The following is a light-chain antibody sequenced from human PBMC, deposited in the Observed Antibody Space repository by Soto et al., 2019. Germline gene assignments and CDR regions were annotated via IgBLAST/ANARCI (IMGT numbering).Light chain of an antibody. CDR2: DVS. CDR3: LVYGRGGTLM. V-gene: IGLV2-14*01. Sequence: QSVLTQPASVSGSPGQSITISCTGTSGDVGAYDFVSWYQHHPGKAPRLVIYDVSRRPAGASDRFSGSKSGSTASLTISSLQAEDEADYYCLVYGRGGTLMFGGGTKLTVL. CDR1: SGDVGAYDF. J-gene: IGLJ3*02.